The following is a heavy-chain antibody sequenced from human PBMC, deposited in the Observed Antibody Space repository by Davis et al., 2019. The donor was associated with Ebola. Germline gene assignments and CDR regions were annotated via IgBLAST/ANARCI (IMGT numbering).Heavy chain of an antibody. CDR1: GYTFTGYY. J-gene: IGHJ4*02. CDR3: ARGYFGSGSYYTSSYYFDN. Sequence: ASVKVSCKASGYTFTGYYMHWVRQAPGQGLEWMGWINPNSGGTNYAQKFQGRVTMTRDTSTSTVYMELSSLRSDDTAVYFCARGYFGSGSYYTSSYYFDNWGQGTLVTVSS. CDR2: INPNSGGT. D-gene: IGHD3-10*01. V-gene: IGHV1-2*02.